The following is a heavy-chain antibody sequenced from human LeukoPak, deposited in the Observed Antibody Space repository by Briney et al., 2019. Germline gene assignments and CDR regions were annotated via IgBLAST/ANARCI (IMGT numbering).Heavy chain of an antibody. CDR3: ANIIVGAVVDY. V-gene: IGHV3-23*01. J-gene: IGHJ4*02. CDR1: GFTFSSCA. CDR2: ISGSGGST. Sequence: GGSLRLSCAASGFTFSSCAMSWVRQAPGKGLEWVSAISGSGGSTYYADSVKGRFTISRDNSKNTLYLQMNSLRAEDTAVYYCANIIVGAVVDYWGQGTLVTVSS. D-gene: IGHD1-26*01.